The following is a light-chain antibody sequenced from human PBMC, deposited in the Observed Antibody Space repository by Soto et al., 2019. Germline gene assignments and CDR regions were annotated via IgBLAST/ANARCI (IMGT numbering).Light chain of an antibody. Sequence: DIQMTQSPPTLSASIGDRVTIACRASQSISMLLAWYQRKPGEAPKLLIYDASILGTGVPSRFRGSGSGTEFTLTINSLQPDDFAAYYCQQYSGYPLTFGGGTKV. CDR3: QQYSGYPLT. CDR2: DAS. V-gene: IGKV1-5*01. J-gene: IGKJ4*01. CDR1: QSISML.